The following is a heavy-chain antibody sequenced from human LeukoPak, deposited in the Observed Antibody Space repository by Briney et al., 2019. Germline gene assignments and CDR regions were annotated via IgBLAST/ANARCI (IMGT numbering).Heavy chain of an antibody. CDR3: AKDIFRWTFDF. D-gene: IGHD2-21*01. Sequence: GGSLRLSCAASGFTFSGTAMNWVRQSPGTGLEWVAGIGGDGLTHYAESVQGRFTISRDNSKNTLYLEMHGLRVDNTAVYYCAKDIFRWTFDFWGRGILVTVSS. V-gene: IGHV3-23*01. CDR2: IGGDGLT. CDR1: GFTFSGTA. J-gene: IGHJ4*02.